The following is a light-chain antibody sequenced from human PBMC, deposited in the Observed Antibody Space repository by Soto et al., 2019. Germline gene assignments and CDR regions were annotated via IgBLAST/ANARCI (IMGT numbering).Light chain of an antibody. J-gene: IGKJ5*01. V-gene: IGKV3-15*01. CDR3: QQYHKWPPIT. CDR2: GAS. CDR1: QSVSTH. Sequence: EIVMTQSPATLSVSPGERAALSCRASQSVSTHLAWYQQIPGQAPRLLIYGASTRATGVPARFSGSGSGTEFTLTISSLQPEDFAVYYCQQYHKWPPITFGQGTRLEIK.